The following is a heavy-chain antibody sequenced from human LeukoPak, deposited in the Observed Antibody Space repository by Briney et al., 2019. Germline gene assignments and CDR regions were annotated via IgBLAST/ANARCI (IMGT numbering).Heavy chain of an antibody. Sequence: SSETLSLTCSVSGASVSSHYWTWLRQPPGKGLEWIGYVYYTGTINYNPSLESRVTISMDTSRNQFSLKLTSVTTADTAIYFCARYRRDNTYFLDFWGQGTLVTVSS. J-gene: IGHJ4*02. CDR1: GASVSSHY. D-gene: IGHD2/OR15-2a*01. V-gene: IGHV4-59*02. CDR2: VYYTGTI. CDR3: ARYRRDNTYFLDF.